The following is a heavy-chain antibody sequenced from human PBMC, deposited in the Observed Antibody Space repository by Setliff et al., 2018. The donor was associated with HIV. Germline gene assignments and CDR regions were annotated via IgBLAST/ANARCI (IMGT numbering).Heavy chain of an antibody. CDR1: GFIFSSNY. CDR2: IYRGGST. D-gene: IGHD3-16*01. V-gene: IGHV3-53*01. CDR3: ARDQITLDYYYYGMDV. J-gene: IGHJ6*02. Sequence: GGSLRLSCAASGFIFSSNYMSWVRQAPGKGLEWVSVIYRGGSTYLADSVKGRFTMSRDNSKNTLYLQMNNVRAEDTAVYYCARDQITLDYYYYGMDVWGQGTTVTVSS.